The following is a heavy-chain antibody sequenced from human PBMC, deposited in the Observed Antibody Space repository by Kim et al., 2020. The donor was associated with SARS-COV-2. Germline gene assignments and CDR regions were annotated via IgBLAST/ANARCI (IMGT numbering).Heavy chain of an antibody. J-gene: IGHJ4*02. Sequence: ASVKVSCKASGYTFTSYGISWVRQAPGQGLEWRGWISAYNGNTNYAQKLQGRVTMTTDTSTRTAYMELRSLRSDDTAVYYCARGGSSSGWQIYDYWGQGTLVTVSS. CDR2: ISAYNGNT. CDR1: GYTFTSYG. V-gene: IGHV1-18*01. D-gene: IGHD6-19*01. CDR3: ARGGSSSGWQIYDY.